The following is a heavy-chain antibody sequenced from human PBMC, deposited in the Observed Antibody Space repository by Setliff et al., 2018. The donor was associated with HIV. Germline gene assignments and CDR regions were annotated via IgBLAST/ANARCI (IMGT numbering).Heavy chain of an antibody. Sequence: PSETLSLTCTVSGGSMSSYYWSWIRQPPGKGLEWIGSIYYTGSTDYNPSLMSRVTISLDTPKNQFSLKLNSVIAADTAVYYCARNRVPSSLWGQGTRGTV. V-gene: IGHV4-59*01. CDR3: ARNRVPSSL. CDR2: IYYTGST. J-gene: IGHJ4*02. CDR1: GGSMSSYY. D-gene: IGHD3-10*01.